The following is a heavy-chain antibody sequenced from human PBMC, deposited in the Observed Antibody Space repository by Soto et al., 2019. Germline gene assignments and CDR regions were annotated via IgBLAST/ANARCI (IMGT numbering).Heavy chain of an antibody. Sequence: ASVKVSCKASGYTFTSYGMSWVRQAPGQGLEWMGWISAYNGNTNYAQKLQGRVTMTTDTSTSTAYMELRSLRSDDTAVYYCARELSGDYSSSSYCSGGSCHEFDYWGQGTLVTVSS. CDR2: ISAYNGNT. CDR3: ARELSGDYSSSSYCSGGSCHEFDY. J-gene: IGHJ4*02. CDR1: GYTFTSYG. V-gene: IGHV1-18*01. D-gene: IGHD2-15*01.